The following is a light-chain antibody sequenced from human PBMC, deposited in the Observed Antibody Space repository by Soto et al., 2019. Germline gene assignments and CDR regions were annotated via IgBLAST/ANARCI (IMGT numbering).Light chain of an antibody. CDR2: EVS. J-gene: IGLJ2*01. Sequence: QSVLTQPASVSGSPGQSITISCTGTSSDVGGYNYVSWYQQHPGKAPKLMIYEVSNRPSGVSNRFSGSKSGNTASLTISGLQAEDEAAYYCSSYTSSSTLLFGGGTKLTVL. V-gene: IGLV2-14*01. CDR1: SSDVGGYNY. CDR3: SSYTSSSTLL.